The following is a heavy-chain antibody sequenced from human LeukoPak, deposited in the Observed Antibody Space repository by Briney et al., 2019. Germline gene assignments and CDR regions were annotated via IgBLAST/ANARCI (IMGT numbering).Heavy chain of an antibody. CDR2: IYYSGST. CDR1: GGSISSYY. Sequence: SETLSLTCTVSGGSISSYYWSWIRQPPGKGLEWIRYIYYSGSTNYNPSLKSRVTISVDTSKNQFSLKLSSVTAADTAVYYCARARLRYYYYGMDVWGQGTTVTVSS. CDR3: ARARLRYYYYGMDV. V-gene: IGHV4-59*01. J-gene: IGHJ6*02.